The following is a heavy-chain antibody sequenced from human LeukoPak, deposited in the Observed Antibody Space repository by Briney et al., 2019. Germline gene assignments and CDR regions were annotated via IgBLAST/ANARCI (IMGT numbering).Heavy chain of an antibody. D-gene: IGHD1-26*01. CDR1: GFTFSDYY. J-gene: IGHJ6*03. Sequence: GGSLRLSCAASGFTFSDYYMSWIRQAPGKGLEWVSYISSSGSTIYYADSVKGRFTISRDNAKNSLYLQMNSLRAEDTAVYYCARVRSGSYYYYYYMDVWGKGTTVTVSS. CDR3: ARVRSGSYYYYYYMDV. CDR2: ISSSGSTI. V-gene: IGHV3-11*04.